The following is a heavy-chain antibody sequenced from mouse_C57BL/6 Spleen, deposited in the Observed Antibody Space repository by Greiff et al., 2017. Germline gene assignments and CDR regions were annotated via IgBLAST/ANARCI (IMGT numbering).Heavy chain of an antibody. J-gene: IGHJ2*01. V-gene: IGHV1-82*01. CDR3: EKGYDGYCVSFDY. CDR1: GYAFSSSW. D-gene: IGHD2-3*01. Sequence: QVQLKESGPELVKPGASVKISCKASGYAFSSSWMNWVKQRPGKGLEWIGRIYPGNGDTNYNGKFKGKATLTADKSSSTAYMQLSSLTSEDSAVYFCEKGYDGYCVSFDYWGQGTTLTVSS. CDR2: IYPGNGDT.